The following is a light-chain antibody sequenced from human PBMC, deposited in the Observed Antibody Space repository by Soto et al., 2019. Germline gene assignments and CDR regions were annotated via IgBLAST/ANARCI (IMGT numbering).Light chain of an antibody. CDR1: SGHSSYA. Sequence: QPVLTQSPSASASQGASVKLTCTLSSGHSSYAIAWHQQQPEKGPRYLMKLNSDGSHSKGDGIPDRFSGSSSGAERYLTISSLQSEDEADYYCQTWGTGIVLFGGGTKLTVL. V-gene: IGLV4-69*01. J-gene: IGLJ2*01. CDR3: QTWGTGIVL. CDR2: LNSDGSH.